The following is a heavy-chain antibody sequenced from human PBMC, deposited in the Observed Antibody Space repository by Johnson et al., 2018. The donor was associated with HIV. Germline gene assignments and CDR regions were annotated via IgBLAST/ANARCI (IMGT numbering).Heavy chain of an antibody. CDR3: NTDRVDGGGSYYNAFDI. V-gene: IGHV3-15*01. Sequence: VQLVESGGDLVEPGESLRLSCVASGFTFSNAWMHWVRQAPGKGLEWVGRIKSKTDGGTIDYAAPVKGRFTISRDDSKNTLYLQMNSLKTEDTALYYCNTDRVDGGGSYYNAFDICGQGTMVTVSS. J-gene: IGHJ3*02. D-gene: IGHD1-26*01. CDR1: GFTFSNAW. CDR2: IKSKTDGGTI.